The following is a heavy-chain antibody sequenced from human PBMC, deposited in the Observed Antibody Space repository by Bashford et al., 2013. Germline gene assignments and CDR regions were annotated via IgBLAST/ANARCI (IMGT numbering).Heavy chain of an antibody. Sequence: ASVKVSCKASGYSFTSYYMQWVRQAPGQGLEWMGIINPSGGSTSYAQKFQGRVTMTRDTSTSTVYMELSSLRSEDTAVYYCARDSGHFQRGGIAALGLDYWGQGTLVTVSS. CDR2: INPSGGST. V-gene: IGHV1-46*01. CDR1: GYSFTSYY. CDR3: ARDSGHFQRGGIAALGLDY. D-gene: IGHD6-25*01. J-gene: IGHJ4*02.